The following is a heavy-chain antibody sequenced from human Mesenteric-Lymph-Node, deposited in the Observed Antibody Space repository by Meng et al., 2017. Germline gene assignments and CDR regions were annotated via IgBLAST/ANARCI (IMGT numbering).Heavy chain of an antibody. Sequence: GESLKISCAASGFTFSSYAMSWGRQAPGKGLEWVSYISSSGNTIYYADSVKGRFTVSRDNAKNSMYLQMNSLRAEDTAFYYCVRDLRGTSGDDFWGQGTLVTDSS. CDR2: ISSSGNTI. V-gene: IGHV3-48*03. D-gene: IGHD3-10*01. CDR3: VRDLRGTSGDDF. J-gene: IGHJ4*02. CDR1: GFTFSSYA.